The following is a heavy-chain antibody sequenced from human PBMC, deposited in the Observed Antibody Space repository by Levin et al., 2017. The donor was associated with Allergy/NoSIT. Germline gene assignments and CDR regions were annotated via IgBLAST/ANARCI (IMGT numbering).Heavy chain of an antibody. V-gene: IGHV1-18*01. J-gene: IGHJ3*02. Sequence: GGSLRLSCKASGYTFTSYGISWVRQAPGQGLEWMGWISGYNGNTNYAQKLQGRVTMTTDTSTSTAYMELRSLRSDDTAVYYCARAGDYGDAFDIWGQGTMVTVSS. CDR2: ISGYNGNT. CDR1: GYTFTSYG. D-gene: IGHD4-17*01. CDR3: ARAGDYGDAFDI.